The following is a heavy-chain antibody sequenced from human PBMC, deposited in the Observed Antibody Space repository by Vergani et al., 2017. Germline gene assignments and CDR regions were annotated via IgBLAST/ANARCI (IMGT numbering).Heavy chain of an antibody. CDR3: ARYPAEAGKHWFDP. V-gene: IGHV1-8*01. CDR1: GYTFTSYA. J-gene: IGHJ5*02. Sequence: QVQLVQSGAEVKKPGASVRVSCKASGYTFTSYAINWVRQATGQGLEWMGWMNPNSGNTGYAQKFEGRDTMTRNTSISTAYMELSSLRSEDTAVYYCARYPAEAGKHWFDPWGQGTLVTVSS. D-gene: IGHD6-13*01. CDR2: MNPNSGNT.